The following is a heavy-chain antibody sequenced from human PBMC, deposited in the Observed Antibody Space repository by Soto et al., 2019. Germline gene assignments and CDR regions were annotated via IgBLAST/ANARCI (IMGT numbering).Heavy chain of an antibody. Sequence: QVQLVESGGGVVQPGRSLRLSCAASGFTFSSYGMHWVRQAPGKGLEWVAVISYDGSNKYYADSVKGRFTISRDNSKNTLYLQMNSLRAEDTAVYYCAKEDTKRITMIVGIGYWGRGTLVTASS. V-gene: IGHV3-30*18. J-gene: IGHJ4*02. CDR1: GFTFSSYG. CDR3: AKEDTKRITMIVGIGY. CDR2: ISYDGSNK. D-gene: IGHD3-22*01.